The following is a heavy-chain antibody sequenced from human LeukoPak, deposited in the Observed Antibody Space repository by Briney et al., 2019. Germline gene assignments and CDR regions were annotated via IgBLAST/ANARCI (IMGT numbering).Heavy chain of an antibody. D-gene: IGHD5/OR15-5a*01. Sequence: GRSLRLSCAASGFTFHNYAIHWVRQAPGKGLEWFSLTSGDGITTYFADSVKGRFTISRDNSKSSLFLQMNSLRTEDTALYYCARDHVYGGADYWGQGTLVTVSS. CDR3: ARDHVYGGADY. CDR1: GFTFHNYA. V-gene: IGHV3-43*02. J-gene: IGHJ4*02. CDR2: TSGDGITT.